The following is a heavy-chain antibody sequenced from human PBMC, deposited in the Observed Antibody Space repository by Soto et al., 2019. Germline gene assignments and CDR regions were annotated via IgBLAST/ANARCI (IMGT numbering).Heavy chain of an antibody. CDR1: GFTFDDYA. CDR2: IRGKAYGGTT. J-gene: IGHJ4*02. CDR3: TRDRPYYHETSGYPYY. D-gene: IGHD3-22*01. Sequence: GGSLRLSCTASGFTFDDYAMSWVRQAPGKGLEWVGFIRGKAYGGTTEYAASVKGRFTISRDDSKSIAYLQMNSLKTEDTAVYYCTRDRPYYHETSGYPYYWGQGTPVTVSS. V-gene: IGHV3-49*04.